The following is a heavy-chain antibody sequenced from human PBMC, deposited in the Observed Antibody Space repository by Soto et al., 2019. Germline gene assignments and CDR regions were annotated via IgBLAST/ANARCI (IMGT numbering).Heavy chain of an antibody. CDR3: ARRIGVAAPKPDYYYYGMDV. CDR1: GFTFSSYD. CDR2: IGTAGDT. D-gene: IGHD2-21*01. J-gene: IGHJ6*02. Sequence: GGSLRLSCAASGFTFSSYDMHWVRQATGKGLEWVSAIGTAGDTYYPGSVKGRFTISRENAKNSLYLQMNSLRAEDTAVYYCARRIGVAAPKPDYYYYGMDVWGQGTTVTVSS. V-gene: IGHV3-13*01.